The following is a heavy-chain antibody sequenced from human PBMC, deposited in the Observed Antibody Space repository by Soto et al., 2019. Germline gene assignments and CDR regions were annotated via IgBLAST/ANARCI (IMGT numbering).Heavy chain of an antibody. D-gene: IGHD2-2*01. Sequence: ASVKVSCKASGGTFSSYAISWVRQAPGQGLEWMGGIIPIFGTANYAQKFQGRVTITADESTSTAYMELSSLRSEDTAVYYCATEGLGYCSSTSCLIYYGMDVWGQGTTVTVSS. V-gene: IGHV1-69*13. CDR3: ATEGLGYCSSTSCLIYYGMDV. CDR2: IIPIFGTA. J-gene: IGHJ6*02. CDR1: GGTFSSYA.